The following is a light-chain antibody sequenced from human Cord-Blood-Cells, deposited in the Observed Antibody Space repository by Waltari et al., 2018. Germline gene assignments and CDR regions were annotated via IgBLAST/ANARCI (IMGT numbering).Light chain of an antibody. Sequence: QSALTQPASVSGPPGPSIPISCTGTSSDVGGSNYVSWYQQHPGKAPNLMLSDVSNRPSGVSNRFSGSKSGNTASLTISGLQAEDEADYYCSSYTSSSTWVFGGGTKLTVL. CDR3: SSYTSSSTWV. J-gene: IGLJ3*02. CDR1: SSDVGGSNY. CDR2: DVS. V-gene: IGLV2-14*03.